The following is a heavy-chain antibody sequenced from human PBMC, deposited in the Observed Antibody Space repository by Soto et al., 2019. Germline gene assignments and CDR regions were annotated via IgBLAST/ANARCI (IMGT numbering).Heavy chain of an antibody. V-gene: IGHV3-21*01. CDR2: ISSSSSYI. CDR1: GFTVCSYS. J-gene: IGHJ4*02. CDR3: ARENPHSSGYYSPFDY. D-gene: IGHD3-22*01. Sequence: GGSMRLSCAASGFTVCSYSMDWVRQEPGKGLEWVSSISSSSSYIYYADSVKGRFTISRDNAKNSLYLQMNSLRAEDTAVYYCARENPHSSGYYSPFDYWGQGTLVTVSS.